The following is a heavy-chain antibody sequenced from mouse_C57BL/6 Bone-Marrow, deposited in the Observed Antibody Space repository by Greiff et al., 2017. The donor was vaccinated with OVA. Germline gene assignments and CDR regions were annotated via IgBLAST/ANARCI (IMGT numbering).Heavy chain of an antibody. CDR3: ARELGRTHDY. Sequence: EVKLVESGPELVKPGASVKMSCKASGYTFTDYNMHWVKQSHGKSLEWIGYINPNNGGTSYNQKFKGKATLTVNKSSSTAYMELRSLTSEDSAVYYCARELGRTHDYWGQGTTLTVSS. J-gene: IGHJ2*01. CDR1: GYTFTDYN. CDR2: INPNNGGT. V-gene: IGHV1-22*01. D-gene: IGHD4-1*01.